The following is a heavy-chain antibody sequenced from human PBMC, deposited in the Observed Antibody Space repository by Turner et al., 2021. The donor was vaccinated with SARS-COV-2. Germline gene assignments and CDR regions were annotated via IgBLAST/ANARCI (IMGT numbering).Heavy chain of an antibody. D-gene: IGHD6-13*01. CDR2: KWYDGSNK. CDR1: AFTISSYG. Sequence: QVQLVVSWGCVVQPVRSLRLSCAASAFTISSYGMHWVRQAPGKGLEWVAIKWYDGSNKYYADSVKGRFTISRDNSKNTLYLQMNSLRAEDTAVYYCAREHPPSSWQTYYFDFWGQGTLVTVSS. CDR3: AREHPPSSWQTYYFDF. J-gene: IGHJ4*02. V-gene: IGHV3-33*01.